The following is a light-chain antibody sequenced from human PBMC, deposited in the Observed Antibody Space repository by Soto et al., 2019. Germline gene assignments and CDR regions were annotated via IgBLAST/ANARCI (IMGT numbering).Light chain of an antibody. J-gene: IGKJ4*01. CDR1: QSVSSY. CDR3: QQRSNWPLT. Sequence: EIVLTQSPATLSLSPGERATLSCRASQSVSSYLAWYQQKPGQAPRLLIYDASSRATGIPARCSGSGSGTDFNHTISSLEPEDFAGYYWQQRSNWPLTFGGGTKVEIK. V-gene: IGKV3-11*01. CDR2: DAS.